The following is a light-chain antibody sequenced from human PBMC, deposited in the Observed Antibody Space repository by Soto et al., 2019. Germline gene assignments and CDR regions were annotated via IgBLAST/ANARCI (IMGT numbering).Light chain of an antibody. J-gene: IGKJ1*01. CDR1: QGIRND. CDR2: AAS. CDR3: LQHNSYSWT. V-gene: IGKV1-17*01. Sequence: DIQMTQSPSSLSASVGDRVTITCRTSQGIRNDLDWYQQKPGKAPKRLIYAASSLQSGVPSRFSGSGSGTEFTLTISSLQSEDFATYYCLQHNSYSWTFGQGTKVEIK.